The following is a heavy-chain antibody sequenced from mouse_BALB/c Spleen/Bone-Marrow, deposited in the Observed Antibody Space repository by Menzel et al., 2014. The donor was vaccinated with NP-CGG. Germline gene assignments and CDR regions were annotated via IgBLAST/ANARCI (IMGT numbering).Heavy chain of an antibody. CDR3: ARSTMIKYFDV. J-gene: IGHJ1*01. Sequence: LVKPGASVKISCKASGYSFTGYYMHWVKQSHGKSLEWIGYINXYNGATSYNQKFKGKATFTVDTSSSTAYMQFNSLTSEDSAVYYCARSTMIKYFDVWGAGTTVTVSS. CDR1: GYSFTGYY. V-gene: IGHV1S34*01. CDR2: INXYNGAT. D-gene: IGHD2-4*01.